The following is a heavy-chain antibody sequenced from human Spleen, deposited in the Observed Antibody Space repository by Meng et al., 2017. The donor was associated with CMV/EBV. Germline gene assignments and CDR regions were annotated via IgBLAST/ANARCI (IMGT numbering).Heavy chain of an antibody. J-gene: IGHJ5*02. CDR3: TRSPLPSLYSDYDNWFDP. D-gene: IGHD5-12*01. CDR1: FTFSDHC. CDR2: ISSGGTV. V-gene: IGHV3-11*01. Sequence: FTFSDHCMSWILQAPGKGVEWVSYISSGGTVYYADSVKGRFTISRDNDKSSLYLQMDSLRAEDTAFYYCTRSPLPSLYSDYDNWFDPWGQGTLVTVSS.